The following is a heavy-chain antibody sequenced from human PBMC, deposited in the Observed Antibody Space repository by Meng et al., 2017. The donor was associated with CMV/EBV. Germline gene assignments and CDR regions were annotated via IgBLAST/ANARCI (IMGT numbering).Heavy chain of an antibody. J-gene: IGHJ4*02. CDR2: ISGSGGTT. CDR1: GFTFSSYA. CDR3: AKDLRVPEAEYYFDY. Sequence: GESLKISCAASGFTFSSYAMSWVRQAPGQGLEWVSFISGSGGTTYYADSVEGRFTISRDNSGNTLYLQMSSLRVEDTAIYYCAKDLRVPEAEYYFDYWGQGTLVTVSS. D-gene: IGHD4/OR15-4a*01. V-gene: IGHV3-23*01.